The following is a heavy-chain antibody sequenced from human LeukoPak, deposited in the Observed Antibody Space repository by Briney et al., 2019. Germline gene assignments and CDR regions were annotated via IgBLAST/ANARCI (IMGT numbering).Heavy chain of an antibody. D-gene: IGHD5-18*01. CDR2: INPNSGGT. Sequence: ASVTVSFKASGYTFTGYYMHWVRQAPGEGVEWMGWINPNSGGTNYAQKFQGRVTMTRDTSISTAYMELSRLRSDDTAVYYCARGRVELWYENWFDPWGQGTLVTVSS. V-gene: IGHV1-2*02. CDR3: ARGRVELWYENWFDP. CDR1: GYTFTGYY. J-gene: IGHJ5*02.